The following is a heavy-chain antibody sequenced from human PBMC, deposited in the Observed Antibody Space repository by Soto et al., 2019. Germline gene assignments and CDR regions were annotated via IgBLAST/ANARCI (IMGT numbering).Heavy chain of an antibody. CDR3: ARELQGLYYFDY. J-gene: IGHJ4*02. CDR1: EYTFTSYA. Sequence: QVPVVQSGAEVKKPGASVKVSCKASEYTFTSYAMHWVRQAPGQSLEWMGWINAGNGNTKYSQKFQGRVTITRDTSASTAYMELSSLRSEDTAVYYCARELQGLYYFDYWGLGTLVTVSS. D-gene: IGHD4-4*01. V-gene: IGHV1-3*01. CDR2: INAGNGNT.